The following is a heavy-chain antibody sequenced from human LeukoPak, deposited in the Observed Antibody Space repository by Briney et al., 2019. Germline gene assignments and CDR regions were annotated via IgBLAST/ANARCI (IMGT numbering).Heavy chain of an antibody. Sequence: GASVKVSCKASGYTFTSYGISWVRQAPGQGLEWMGWISAYNGNTNYAQKLQGRVTMTTDTSTSTAYMELRSLRSDDTAVYYCARVFPGNCSSTSCPPGGNWGQGTWSPSPQ. CDR1: GYTFTSYG. J-gene: IGHJ4*02. V-gene: IGHV1-18*01. CDR3: ARVFPGNCSSTSCPPGGN. CDR2: ISAYNGNT. D-gene: IGHD2-2*01.